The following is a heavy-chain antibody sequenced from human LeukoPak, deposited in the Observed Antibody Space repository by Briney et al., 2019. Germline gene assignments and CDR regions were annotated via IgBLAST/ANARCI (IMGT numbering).Heavy chain of an antibody. J-gene: IGHJ4*02. CDR3: AKNWVAATVYYFDY. Sequence: QPGGSLRLSCAASGFTVSSNYMIWLRQAPGKGLEWVSVLYSGGSTYYADSVKGRFTIARDNSKNTLYLQMNSLRAEDTAVYYCAKNWVAATVYYFDYWGQGTLVTVSS. CDR2: LYSGGST. D-gene: IGHD2-15*01. V-gene: IGHV3-66*01. CDR1: GFTVSSNY.